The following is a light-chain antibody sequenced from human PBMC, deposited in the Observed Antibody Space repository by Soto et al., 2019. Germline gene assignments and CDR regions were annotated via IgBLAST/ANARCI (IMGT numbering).Light chain of an antibody. CDR1: QSISSY. Sequence: DIQMTQSPSSLSASVGDRVTITCRASQSISSYLSWYQQKPGKAPKRLIFAASNLQSGVPSTFSGSGSGTDFTLTISSLQPEDFATYYCQQSYSIPITFGQGTRLDIK. V-gene: IGKV1-39*01. CDR3: QQSYSIPIT. J-gene: IGKJ5*01. CDR2: AAS.